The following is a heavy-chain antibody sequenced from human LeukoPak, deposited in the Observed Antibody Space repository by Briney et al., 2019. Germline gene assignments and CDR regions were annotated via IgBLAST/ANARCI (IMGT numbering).Heavy chain of an antibody. J-gene: IGHJ3*02. CDR2: IYYSGST. V-gene: IGHV4-61*08. D-gene: IGHD4-17*01. CDR1: GGSISSGGYY. CDR3: ARSGGDYEDFVAFDI. Sequence: SETLSLTCTVSGGSISSGGYYWSWIRQHPGKGLEWIGYIYYSGSTNYNPSLKSRVTISVDTSKNQFSLKLSSVTAADTAVYYCARSGGDYEDFVAFDIWGQGTMVTVSS.